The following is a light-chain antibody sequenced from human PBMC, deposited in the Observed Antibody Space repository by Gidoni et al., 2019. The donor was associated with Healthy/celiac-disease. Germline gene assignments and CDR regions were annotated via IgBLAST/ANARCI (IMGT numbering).Light chain of an antibody. CDR1: SLRSYY. CDR2: GKN. J-gene: IGLJ1*01. Sequence: GQTVRITCQGDSLRSYYASWYQQKPGQAPVLVIYGKNNRPSGIPDRFSGSSSGNTASLTITGAQAEDEADYYCNSRESSGNHLYVFGTGTKVTVL. V-gene: IGLV3-19*01. CDR3: NSRESSGNHLYV.